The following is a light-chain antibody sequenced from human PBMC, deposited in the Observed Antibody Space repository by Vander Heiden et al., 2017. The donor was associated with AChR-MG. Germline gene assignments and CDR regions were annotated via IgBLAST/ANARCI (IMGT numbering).Light chain of an antibody. Sequence: DLQMTQSPSSLSASVGDRVTITCRANQSISSYVNWYQQKPGKAPNPLIYTASSLQSGVPSRFSGSGYGTDFTLTISNLQPEDFATYYCQQSYSTRYTFGQGTKVDIK. CDR2: TAS. CDR1: QSISSY. CDR3: QQSYSTRYT. J-gene: IGKJ2*01. V-gene: IGKV1-39*01.